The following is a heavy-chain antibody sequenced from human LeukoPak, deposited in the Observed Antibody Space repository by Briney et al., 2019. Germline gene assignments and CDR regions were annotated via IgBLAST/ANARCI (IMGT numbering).Heavy chain of an antibody. CDR2: ISSSATTI. D-gene: IGHD6-19*01. CDR1: GFTFSSYE. CDR3: TRVSLTSGWGNFDC. J-gene: IGHJ4*02. Sequence: PGGSLRLSCAASGFTFSSYEMNWVRQAPGKGLEWVSFISSSATTIYNAASVEGRFTISRDNAKNSLFLQMNSLRAEDTAVYYCTRVSLTSGWGNFDCWGQGTLVTVSS. V-gene: IGHV3-48*03.